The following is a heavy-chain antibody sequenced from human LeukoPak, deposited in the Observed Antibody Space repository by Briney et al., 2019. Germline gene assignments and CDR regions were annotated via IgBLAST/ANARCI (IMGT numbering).Heavy chain of an antibody. CDR3: ARLGGSGWFDP. J-gene: IGHJ5*02. Sequence: SETLSLTCTVSGGSISSYYWSWIRQPPGKGLEWIGYIYYSGSTNYNSSLKSRVTISVDTSKNQFSLKLSSVTAADTAVYYCARLGGSGWFDPWGQGTLVTVSS. CDR1: GGSISSYY. CDR2: IYYSGST. V-gene: IGHV4-59*08. D-gene: IGHD2-15*01.